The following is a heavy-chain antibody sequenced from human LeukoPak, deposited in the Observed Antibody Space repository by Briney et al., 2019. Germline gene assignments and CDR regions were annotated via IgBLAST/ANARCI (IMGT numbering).Heavy chain of an antibody. CDR2: IYYSGST. J-gene: IGHJ5*02. D-gene: IGHD3-22*01. Sequence: SETLSLTCTVSGDSISSYYWSWIRQPPGKGLEWIGYIYYSGSTNYNPSLKSRVTMSEDTSKNQFSLKLSSVSAADTAVYYCARDRYYYDSSGYYAWFDPWGQGTLVTVSS. CDR1: GDSISSYY. CDR3: ARDRYYYDSSGYYAWFDP. V-gene: IGHV4-59*12.